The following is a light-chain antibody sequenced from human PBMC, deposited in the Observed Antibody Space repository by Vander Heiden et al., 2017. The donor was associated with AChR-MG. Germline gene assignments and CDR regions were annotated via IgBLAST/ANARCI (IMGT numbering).Light chain of an antibody. V-gene: IGLV2-23*02. CDR3: CSYAGSSLV. Sequence: QSALTQPASVSGSPGQSITISCTGTSSDVGSYNLVSWYQQHPGKAPLLSMYEVSKRPSGVSKRVAGSKPGNNASLTISGLQAEDEAYYYCCSYAGSSLVFGGGTNLTV. J-gene: IGLJ3*02. CDR2: EVS. CDR1: SSDVGSYNL.